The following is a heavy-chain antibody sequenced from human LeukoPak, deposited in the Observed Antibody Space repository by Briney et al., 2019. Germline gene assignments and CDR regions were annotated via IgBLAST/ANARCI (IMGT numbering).Heavy chain of an antibody. CDR3: ARHFAPYSGSYYLQH. D-gene: IGHD1-26*01. J-gene: IGHJ1*01. Sequence: SETLSLTCTVSGGSISNYYWSWIRQPPGKGLEYIGYVYYSGSTNYNPTLKSRVTISVDTSKNQFSLKLSSVTAADTAVYYCARHFAPYSGSYYLQHWGQGTLVTVSS. CDR2: VYYSGST. CDR1: GGSISNYY. V-gene: IGHV4-59*08.